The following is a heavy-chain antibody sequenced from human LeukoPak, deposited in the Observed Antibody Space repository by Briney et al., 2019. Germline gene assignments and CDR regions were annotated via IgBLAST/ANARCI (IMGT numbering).Heavy chain of an antibody. CDR3: ARAAPDGRGYCSSTSCYRGGYYYYYYYMDV. V-gene: IGHV1-69*13. CDR2: IIPIFGTA. CDR1: GYTFTGYY. Sequence: SVKVSCKASGYTFTGYYMHWVRRAPGQGLEWMGGIIPIFGTANYAQKFQGRVTITADESTSTAYMELSSLRSEDTAVYYCARAAPDGRGYCSSTSCYRGGYYYYYYYMDVWGKGTTVTVSS. J-gene: IGHJ6*03. D-gene: IGHD2-2*02.